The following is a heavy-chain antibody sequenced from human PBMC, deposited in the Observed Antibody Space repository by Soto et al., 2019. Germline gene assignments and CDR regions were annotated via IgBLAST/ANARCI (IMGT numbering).Heavy chain of an antibody. V-gene: IGHV4-31*03. Sequence: SDTLSLTCTFSVGSIISCFYYLSWIRQHPWDGLDLIGYIYYSGSTYYNPSLKSRVTISVDTSKNQFSLKLSSVTAADTAVYYRPTPLAIEDYYDTSGRRVWFDTWGKGTLV. J-gene: IGHJ5*02. D-gene: IGHD3-22*01. CDR2: IYYSGST. CDR3: PTPLAIEDYYDTSGRRVWFDT. CDR1: VGSIISCFYY.